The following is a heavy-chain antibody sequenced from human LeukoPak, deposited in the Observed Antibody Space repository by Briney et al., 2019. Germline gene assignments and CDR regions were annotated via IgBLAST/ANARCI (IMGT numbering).Heavy chain of an antibody. D-gene: IGHD1-7*01. CDR3: ATGNYNRPFDY. CDR1: GFTFSSYS. J-gene: IGHJ4*02. Sequence: GGSLRLSCAASGFTFSSYSMNWVRQAPGKGLEWVSYISSSSSTIYYADSVKGRFTISRDNAKNSLYLQLNSLRAEDTAVYYCATGNYNRPFDYWGQGTLVTVSS. V-gene: IGHV3-48*01. CDR2: ISSSSSTI.